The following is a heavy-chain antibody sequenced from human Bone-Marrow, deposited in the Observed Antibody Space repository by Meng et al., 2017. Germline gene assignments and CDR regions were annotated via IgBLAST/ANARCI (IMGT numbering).Heavy chain of an antibody. D-gene: IGHD2-21*02. CDR1: GGSISSGGYS. V-gene: IGHV4-30-2*01. J-gene: IGHJ4*02. CDR3: ARGYCGGDCYIPFDN. CDR2: IYHSGST. Sequence: QLQLQESGPGLVKPSQTLSLTCSVSGGSISSGGYSWSWIRQPPGKGLEWIGYIYHSGSTYYNPSLKSRVTISVDRSKNQFSLKLSSVTAADTAVYYCARGYCGGDCYIPFDNWGQGTLVTVSS.